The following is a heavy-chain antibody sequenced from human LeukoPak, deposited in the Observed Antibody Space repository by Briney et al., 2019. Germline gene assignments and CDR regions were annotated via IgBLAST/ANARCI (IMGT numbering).Heavy chain of an antibody. J-gene: IGHJ4*02. CDR3: ARETSPSSREPEGGNY. CDR1: GYTFTSYA. Sequence: GASVKVSCKASGYTFTSYAMNWVRQAPGQGLEWMGWIDTNTGNPTYAQGFTGRFVFSLDTSVSTEYLQISSIRAEDTAVYYCARETSPSSREPEGGNYWGQGTLVTVSS. CDR2: IDTNTGNP. D-gene: IGHD6-13*01. V-gene: IGHV7-4-1*02.